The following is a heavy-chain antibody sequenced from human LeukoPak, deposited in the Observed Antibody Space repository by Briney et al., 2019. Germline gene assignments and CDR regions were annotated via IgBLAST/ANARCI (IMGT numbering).Heavy chain of an antibody. J-gene: IGHJ4*02. Sequence: GASVKVSCRASGYTFTGYYMHWVRQAPGQGLEWMGWINPNSGDTNYAQKFQGRVTMTRDTSISTAYMELSRLRSDDTAVYYCARDRGAMVPFDYWGQGTLVTVSS. V-gene: IGHV1-2*02. CDR1: GYTFTGYY. D-gene: IGHD5-18*01. CDR3: ARDRGAMVPFDY. CDR2: INPNSGDT.